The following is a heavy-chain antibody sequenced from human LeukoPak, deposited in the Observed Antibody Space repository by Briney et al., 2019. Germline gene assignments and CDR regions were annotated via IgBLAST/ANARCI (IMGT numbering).Heavy chain of an antibody. CDR1: GGTFSSYT. CDR2: IIPILGIA. V-gene: IGHV1-69*02. CDR3: ARVYCSSTSCHYYYGMDV. D-gene: IGHD2-2*01. J-gene: IGHJ6*02. Sequence: ASVKVSCKASGGTFSSYTISWVRQAPGQGLEWMGRIIPILGIANYAQKFQGRVTITADKSTSTAYMELSSLRSEDTAVYYCARVYCSSTSCHYYYGMDVWGQGTTVTVSS.